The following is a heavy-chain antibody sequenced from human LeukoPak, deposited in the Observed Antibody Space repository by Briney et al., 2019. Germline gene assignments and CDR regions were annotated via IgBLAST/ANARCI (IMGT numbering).Heavy chain of an antibody. D-gene: IGHD3-10*01. CDR2: ISAYNGNT. CDR3: ARDCRGVPYYYSYGMDV. V-gene: IGHV1-18*01. Sequence: ASVKVSCKASGYTFTSYGISWVRQAPGQGLEWMGWISAYNGNTNYAQKLQGRVTMTTDTSTSTAYMELRSLRSDDTAVYYCARDCRGVPYYYSYGMDVWGQGTTVTVSS. CDR1: GYTFTSYG. J-gene: IGHJ6*02.